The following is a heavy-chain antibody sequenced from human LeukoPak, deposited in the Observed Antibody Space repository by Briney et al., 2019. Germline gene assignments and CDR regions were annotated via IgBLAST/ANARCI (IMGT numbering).Heavy chain of an antibody. CDR1: GYTLTELS. Sequence: GASVKVSCKVSGYTLTELSMHWVRQAPGKGLEWMGGFDPEDGETIYAQKFQGRVTMTEDTSTDTAYMELSSLRSEDTAVYYCATGGVGAKPLGWFDPWGQGTLVTVSS. D-gene: IGHD1-26*01. J-gene: IGHJ5*02. CDR3: ATGGVGAKPLGWFDP. CDR2: FDPEDGET. V-gene: IGHV1-24*01.